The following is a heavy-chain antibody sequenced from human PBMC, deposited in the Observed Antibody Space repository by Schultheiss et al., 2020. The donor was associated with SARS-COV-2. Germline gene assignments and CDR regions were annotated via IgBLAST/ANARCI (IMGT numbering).Heavy chain of an antibody. CDR1: GFTFSSYG. CDR2: IWYDGSNK. J-gene: IGHJ4*02. V-gene: IGHV3-33*06. D-gene: IGHD3-3*01. Sequence: GESLKISCAASGFTFSSYGMHWVRQAPGKGLEWVAVIWYDGSNKYYADSVKGRFTISRDNSKNTLYLQMNSLRAEDTAVYYCAKGTIFGVVTGFDYWGQGTLVTVSS. CDR3: AKGTIFGVVTGFDY.